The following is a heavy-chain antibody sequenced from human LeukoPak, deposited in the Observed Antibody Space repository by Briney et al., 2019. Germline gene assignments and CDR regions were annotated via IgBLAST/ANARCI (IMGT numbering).Heavy chain of an antibody. V-gene: IGHV4-61*08. D-gene: IGHD2/OR15-2a*01. J-gene: IGHJ4*02. CDR2: ISDIGSI. Sequence: PSETLSLTCTVSGGSISSGGYYWSWIRQPPGKGLEWIAYISDIGSINYNPSLKSRVTISLDTSKNQFFLKLSSVTAADTAVYYCAGHHPRNTVDFWGQGTLVTVSS. CDR3: AGHHPRNTVDF. CDR1: GGSISSGGYY.